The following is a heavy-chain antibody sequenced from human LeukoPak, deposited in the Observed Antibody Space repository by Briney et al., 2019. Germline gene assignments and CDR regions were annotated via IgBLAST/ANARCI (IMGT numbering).Heavy chain of an antibody. CDR2: IYPGDSDT. CDR1: GYSFTSYW. D-gene: IGHD5-12*01. Sequence: KSGESLKISCKGSGYSFTSYWIGWVRQMPGKGMKWMVIIYPGDSDTRYSPSFQSQVTISADKSISTAYLLWSSLKASDTAIYDCARKLGAPRAINYCGQGTLVTVSS. J-gene: IGHJ4*02. CDR3: ARKLGAPRAINY. V-gene: IGHV5-51*01.